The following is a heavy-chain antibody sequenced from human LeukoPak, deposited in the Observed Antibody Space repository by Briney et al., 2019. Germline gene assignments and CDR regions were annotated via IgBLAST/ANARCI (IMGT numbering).Heavy chain of an antibody. CDR2: RSPNSGDT. J-gene: IGHJ4*02. D-gene: IGHD7-27*01. CDR3: ARGPPNWGYDY. V-gene: IGHV1-8*01. Sequence: GASVKVSCKASGYTFTSYDFNWLRQATGQRPEWRGGRSPNSGDTGYAQKFQDRVTMTRNTSISTAYMELSSLRSDDTAVYYCARGPPNWGYDYWGPGTLVTVSS. CDR1: GYTFTSYD.